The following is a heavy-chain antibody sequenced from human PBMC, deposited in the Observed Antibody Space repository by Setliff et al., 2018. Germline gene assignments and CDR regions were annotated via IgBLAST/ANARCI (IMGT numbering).Heavy chain of an antibody. J-gene: IGHJ4*02. CDR3: ARSLVGATYSFYFDY. Sequence: PGESLKISCKGSGYSFSNFWIGWVRQMPGKGLEWMGIIYPGDSHTRYSPSFQGQVTMSADKSINTAYLQWSNLKASDTAVNYCARSLVGATYSFYFDYWGQGALVTVSS. D-gene: IGHD1-26*01. CDR1: GYSFSNFW. CDR2: IYPGDSHT. V-gene: IGHV5-51*01.